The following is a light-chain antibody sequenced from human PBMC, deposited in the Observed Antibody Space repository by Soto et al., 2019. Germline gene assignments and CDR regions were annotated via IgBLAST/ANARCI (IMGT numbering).Light chain of an antibody. CDR2: DVS. CDR3: CSYAGSYSWV. CDR1: SSDVGGYNY. V-gene: IGLV2-11*01. J-gene: IGLJ2*01. Sequence: QSALTQPRSVSGSPGQSVTISCTGTSSDVGGYNYVSWYQQHPGKATKLLIYDVSRRPSGVPDRFSGSKSAYTASLTISGLQSEDEADYYCCSYAGSYSWVFGGGTKLTV.